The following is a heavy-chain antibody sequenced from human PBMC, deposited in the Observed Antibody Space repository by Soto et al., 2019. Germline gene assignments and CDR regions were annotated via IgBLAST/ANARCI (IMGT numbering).Heavy chain of an antibody. Sequence: SETLSLTCAVYGGSFRGYYWSWIRQPPGKGLEWIGEINHSGSTNYNPSLKSRVNISVDRSKNQFSLQMTSVTAADTAVYYCAKNLPRTGRFHYWGRGTLVTVSS. CDR3: AKNLPRTGRFHY. CDR1: GGSFRGYY. CDR2: INHSGST. J-gene: IGHJ4*02. V-gene: IGHV4-34*01.